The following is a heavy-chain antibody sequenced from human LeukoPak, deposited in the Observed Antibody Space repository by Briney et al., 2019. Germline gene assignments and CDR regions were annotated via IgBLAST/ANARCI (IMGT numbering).Heavy chain of an antibody. CDR2: IIPILGIA. V-gene: IGHV1-69*04. CDR3: AREGNYYDSSGYYYY. Sequence: SVKVSCKASGGTFSSYAISWVRQAPGQGLEWMGRIIPILGIANYAQKFQGRVTITADKSTSTAYMELSSLRSEDTAVYYCAREGNYYDSSGYYYYWGQGTLVTVSS. J-gene: IGHJ4*02. D-gene: IGHD3-22*01. CDR1: GGTFSSYA.